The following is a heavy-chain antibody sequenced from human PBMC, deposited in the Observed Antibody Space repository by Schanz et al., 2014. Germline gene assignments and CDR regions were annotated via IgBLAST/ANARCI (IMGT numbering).Heavy chain of an antibody. D-gene: IGHD5-18*01. V-gene: IGHV3-23*01. CDR2: LSGDGGTT. Sequence: EVQLLESGGGLVQPGESLRLSCAASGFSFSSYTMSWVRQAPGKGLQWVSSLSGDGGTTHYADSVKGRFTISRDNSKNALKLLMNSLRAEDTSVYYCARGDTVAGLDYWGRGTLVTVSS. J-gene: IGHJ4*02. CDR1: GFSFSSYT. CDR3: ARGDTVAGLDY.